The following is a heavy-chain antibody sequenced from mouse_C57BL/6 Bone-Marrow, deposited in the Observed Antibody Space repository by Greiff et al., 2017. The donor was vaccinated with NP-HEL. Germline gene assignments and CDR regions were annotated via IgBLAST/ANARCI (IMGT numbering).Heavy chain of an antibody. CDR1: GYTFTDYN. CDR3: ARSVEARSYFDY. J-gene: IGHJ2*01. CDR2: INPNNGGT. D-gene: IGHD1-1*01. Sequence: VQLQQSGPELVKPGASVKMSCKASGYTFTDYNMHWVKQSHGKSLEWIGYINPNNGGTSYNQKFKGKATLTVNKSSSTAYMELRSLTSEDSAVYYCARSVEARSYFDYWGQGTTLTVSS. V-gene: IGHV1-22*01.